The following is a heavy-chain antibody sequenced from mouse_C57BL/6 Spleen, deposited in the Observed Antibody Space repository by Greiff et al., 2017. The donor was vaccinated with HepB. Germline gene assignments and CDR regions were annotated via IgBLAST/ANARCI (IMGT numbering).Heavy chain of an antibody. CDR1: GYTFTSYW. J-gene: IGHJ2*01. D-gene: IGHD3-2*02. V-gene: IGHV1-69*01. CDR2: IDPSDSYT. Sequence: VQLQQPGAELVMPGASVKLSCKASGYTFTSYWMHWVKQRPGQGLEWIGEIDPSDSYTNYNQKFKGKSTLTVDKSSSTAYVQLSSLTSEDSAVYYCARWAHSSGFGDYFDYWGQGTTLTVSS. CDR3: ARWAHSSGFGDYFDY.